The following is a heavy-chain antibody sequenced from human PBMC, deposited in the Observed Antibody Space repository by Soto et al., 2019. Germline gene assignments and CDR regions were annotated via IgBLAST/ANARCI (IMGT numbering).Heavy chain of an antibody. D-gene: IGHD1-1*01. Sequence: GGSLRLSCAASGFTFSSYAMHWVRQAPGKGLEWVAVISYDGSNKYYADSVKGRFTISRDNSKNTVYLQMNSLRAEDTAVYYCARLRDGRSQLFDYCGQGTLVIVSS. J-gene: IGHJ4*02. V-gene: IGHV3-30-3*01. CDR1: GFTFSSYA. CDR2: ISYDGSNK. CDR3: ARLRDGRSQLFDY.